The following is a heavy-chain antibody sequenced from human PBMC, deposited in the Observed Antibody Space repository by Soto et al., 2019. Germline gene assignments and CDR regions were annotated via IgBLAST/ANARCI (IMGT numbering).Heavy chain of an antibody. D-gene: IGHD2-15*01. CDR3: AKDPPPHIVVVVAAVPDGKYFQH. CDR1: GFTFSSYG. J-gene: IGHJ1*01. CDR2: ISYDGSNK. V-gene: IGHV3-30*18. Sequence: QVQLVESGGGVVQPGRSLRLSCAASGFTFSSYGMHWVRQAPGKGLEWVAVISYDGSNKYYADSVKGRFTISRDNSKNTLYLQMNSLRAEDTAVYYCAKDPPPHIVVVVAAVPDGKYFQHWGQGTLVTVSS.